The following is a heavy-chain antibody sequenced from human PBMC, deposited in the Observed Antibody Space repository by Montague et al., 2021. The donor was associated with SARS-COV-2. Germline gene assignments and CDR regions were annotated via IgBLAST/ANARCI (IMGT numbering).Heavy chain of an antibody. J-gene: IGHJ4*02. CDR1: GFSLSTSGMC. V-gene: IGHV2-70*11. Sequence: PALVKPTQTLTLTCTFSGFSLSTSGMCVSWIRQPPGKALEWLARIDWXDDKYYSTSLKTRPTISKDTSKNQVVLTMTNMDPVDTATYYCARMAPITGLDYWGQGTLVTVSS. D-gene: IGHD1-20*01. CDR3: ARMAPITGLDY. CDR2: IDWXDDK.